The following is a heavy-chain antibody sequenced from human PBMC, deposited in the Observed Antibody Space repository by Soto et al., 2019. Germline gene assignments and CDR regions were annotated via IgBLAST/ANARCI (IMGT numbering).Heavy chain of an antibody. CDR2: IYYSGST. CDR1: GGSISSGGYY. Sequence: QVQLQESGPGLVKPSQTLSLTCTVSGGSISSGGYYWSWIRQHPGKGLEWIGYIYYSGSTYYNPSLKSRVIISGDTSKNQFPLKLSSVTAADTAVYYCAREKQQLYRGRYYHYGMDVWGQGTTVTVSS. V-gene: IGHV4-31*03. CDR3: AREKQQLYRGRYYHYGMDV. D-gene: IGHD6-13*01. J-gene: IGHJ6*02.